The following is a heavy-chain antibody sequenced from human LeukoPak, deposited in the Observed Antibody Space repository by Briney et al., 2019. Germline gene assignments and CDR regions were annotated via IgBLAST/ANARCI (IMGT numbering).Heavy chain of an antibody. J-gene: IGHJ4*02. Sequence: PGGSLRLSCAASGFTFSSYAMSWVRQAPGKGLEWVSAISGSGGSTYYADSVKGRFTISRDNSKKTLYLQMNSLRAEDTAVYYCAKVGLNSSSWYGGLFDYWGQGTLVTVSS. CDR2: ISGSGGST. V-gene: IGHV3-23*01. CDR1: GFTFSSYA. D-gene: IGHD6-13*01. CDR3: AKVGLNSSSWYGGLFDY.